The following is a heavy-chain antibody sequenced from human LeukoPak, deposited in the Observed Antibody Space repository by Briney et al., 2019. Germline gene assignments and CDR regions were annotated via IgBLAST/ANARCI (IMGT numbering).Heavy chain of an antibody. V-gene: IGHV4-34*01. CDR2: INHSGST. CDR3: ALWGVRGSFDI. Sequence: SETLSLTCAVYGGSFSGYYWSWIRQPPGKGLEWIGEINHSGSTNYNPSLKSRVTISIDTSKNQFSLKLSSVTAADTAVYYCALWGVRGSFDIWGQGTMVTVSS. J-gene: IGHJ3*02. CDR1: GGSFSGYY. D-gene: IGHD2-21*01.